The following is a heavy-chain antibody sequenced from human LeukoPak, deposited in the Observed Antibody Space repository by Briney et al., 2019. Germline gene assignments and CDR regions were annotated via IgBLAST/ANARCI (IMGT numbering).Heavy chain of an antibody. CDR2: IYYSGST. CDR3: ARDPREPYDYVWGSYRPDAFDI. CDR1: GGSISSGDYY. Sequence: SQTLSLTCTVSGGSISSGDYYWSWIRQPPGKGLEWIGFIYYSGSTYYNPSLKSRITISLDTSKNQFSLKLGSVTAADTAVYYCARDPREPYDYVWGSYRPDAFDIWGQGTMVTVSS. V-gene: IGHV4-30-4*01. D-gene: IGHD3-16*02. J-gene: IGHJ3*02.